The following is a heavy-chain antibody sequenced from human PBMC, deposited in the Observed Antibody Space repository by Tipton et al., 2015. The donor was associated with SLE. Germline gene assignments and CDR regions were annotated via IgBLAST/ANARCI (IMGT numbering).Heavy chain of an antibody. D-gene: IGHD1-26*01. CDR1: GYTFTSYG. Sequence: QLVQSGAEVKKPGASVKVSCKASGYTFTSYGISWVRQAPGQGLEWMGIINPSGGSTSYAQKFQGRVTMTRDTSTSTVYMELSSLRSEDTAVYYCARAVGLLVGATELDPWGQGTLVTVSS. CDR3: ARAVGLLVGATELDP. J-gene: IGHJ5*02. CDR2: INPSGGST. V-gene: IGHV1-46*01.